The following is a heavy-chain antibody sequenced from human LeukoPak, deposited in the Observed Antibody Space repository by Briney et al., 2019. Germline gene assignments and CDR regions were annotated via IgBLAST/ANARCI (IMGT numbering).Heavy chain of an antibody. D-gene: IGHD3-22*01. J-gene: IGHJ4*02. CDR3: ARAAYYDSSGYYKPLHY. CDR2: ISYDGSNK. CDR1: GFTFSSYG. Sequence: GGSLRLSCAASGFTFSSYGMHWVRQAPGKGLEWVAVISYDGSNKYYADSVKGRFTISRDNSKNTLYLQMNSLRAEDTAVYYCARAAYYDSSGYYKPLHYWGQGTLVTVSS. V-gene: IGHV3-30*03.